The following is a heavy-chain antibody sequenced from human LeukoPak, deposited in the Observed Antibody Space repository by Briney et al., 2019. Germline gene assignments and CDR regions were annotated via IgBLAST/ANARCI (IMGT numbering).Heavy chain of an antibody. D-gene: IGHD3-10*01. CDR3: ASGRWFGELLDY. Sequence: SETLSLTCTVSGGSISSYYWSLIRQPPGKGLEWIGYIYYSGSTNYNPSLKSRVTISVDTSKNQFSLKLSSVTAADTAVYYCASGRWFGELLDYWGQGTLVTVSS. V-gene: IGHV4-59*01. CDR2: IYYSGST. J-gene: IGHJ4*02. CDR1: GGSISSYY.